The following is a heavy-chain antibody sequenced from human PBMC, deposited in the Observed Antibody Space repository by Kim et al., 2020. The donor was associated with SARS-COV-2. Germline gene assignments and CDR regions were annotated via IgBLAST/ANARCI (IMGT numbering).Heavy chain of an antibody. V-gene: IGHV3-33*01. Sequence: GGSLRLSCAASGFMFNTHGMHWVRQTPGKGLEWVALIWYDASHMYYADSVKGRFTISRDNSKNTLDLQMSSLRAEDTAVYFCARDAYCSNTSCSGVMDVWGQGTTVTVSS. CDR2: IWYDASHM. J-gene: IGHJ6*02. CDR1: GFMFNTHG. CDR3: ARDAYCSNTSCSGVMDV. D-gene: IGHD2-2*01.